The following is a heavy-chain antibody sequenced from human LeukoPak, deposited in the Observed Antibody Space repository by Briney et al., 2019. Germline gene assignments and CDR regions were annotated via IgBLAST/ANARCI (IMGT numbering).Heavy chain of an antibody. V-gene: IGHV5-51*01. CDR1: GSPSTSYW. CDR2: FYPGDSDT. D-gene: IGHD3-9*01. J-gene: IGHJ5*02. CDR3: ARLMMGNSDWYWFDP. Sequence: GESLKISCKASGSPSTSYWIGWVRPMPGKGLEGMGIFYPGDSDTRYSPSFQGQVTFSADKSISTAYLQRSSLKASDTAIYYCARLMMGNSDWYWFDPWGQGTLVTVSS.